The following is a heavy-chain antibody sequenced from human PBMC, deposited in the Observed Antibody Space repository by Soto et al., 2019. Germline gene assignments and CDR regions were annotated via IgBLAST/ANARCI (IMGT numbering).Heavy chain of an antibody. Sequence: QVQLVESGGGVVQPGRSLRLSCVVSGFTFSSFGMHWVRQAPGKGLEWVAVISYDGSETYYADSVKGRFTISRDNSENTVYLQMNSQRAEDTAVYYCAKDRSAVGAASDYGGQGTLVTVSS. D-gene: IGHD2-15*01. CDR2: ISYDGSET. J-gene: IGHJ4*02. CDR3: AKDRSAVGAASDY. CDR1: GFTFSSFG. V-gene: IGHV3-30*18.